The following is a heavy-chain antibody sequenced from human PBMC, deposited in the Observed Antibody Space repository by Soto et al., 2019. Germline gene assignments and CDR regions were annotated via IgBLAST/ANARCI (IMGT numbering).Heavy chain of an antibody. V-gene: IGHV1-46*01. D-gene: IGHD5-18*01. Sequence: QVQLVQSGAEVKKPGASVKVSCKASGYTFTSYYMHWVRQAPGQGLEWMGIINPSGGSTSYAQKFQGRVTRTRDTSTSTVYMELSSLRSEDTAVYYCARAQGSYGTGGYYYYGMDVWGQGTTVTVSS. CDR1: GYTFTSYY. J-gene: IGHJ6*02. CDR3: ARAQGSYGTGGYYYYGMDV. CDR2: INPSGGST.